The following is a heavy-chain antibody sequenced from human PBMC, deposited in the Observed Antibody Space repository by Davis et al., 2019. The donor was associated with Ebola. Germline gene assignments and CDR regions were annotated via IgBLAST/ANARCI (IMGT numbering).Heavy chain of an antibody. Sequence: PGGSLRLSCAASGFTFDAYAMHWVRQAPGKGLEWVSGISWNSGSIGYADSVKGRFTISRDNAKNSLYLQMNSLRAEDTALYYCAKDISDGSPPGFDYWGQGTLVTVSS. CDR2: ISWNSGSI. CDR1: GFTFDAYA. J-gene: IGHJ4*02. V-gene: IGHV3-9*01. CDR3: AKDISDGSPPGFDY. D-gene: IGHD5-24*01.